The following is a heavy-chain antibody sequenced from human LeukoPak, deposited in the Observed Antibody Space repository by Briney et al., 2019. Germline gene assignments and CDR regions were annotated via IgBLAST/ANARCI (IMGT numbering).Heavy chain of an antibody. Sequence: GGSLSLSCAASGFTLGNAWMVWVRQAPGKGLEWVGRIKSKTDGGTTDYAAPVKGRFTISRDDSKNTLYLEMNSLKTEDTAVYYCTTRGSDSGCPFFWGQGTLVTVSS. V-gene: IGHV3-15*01. CDR2: IKSKTDGGTT. CDR3: TTRGSDSGCPFF. D-gene: IGHD3-10*01. CDR1: GFTLGNAW. J-gene: IGHJ4*02.